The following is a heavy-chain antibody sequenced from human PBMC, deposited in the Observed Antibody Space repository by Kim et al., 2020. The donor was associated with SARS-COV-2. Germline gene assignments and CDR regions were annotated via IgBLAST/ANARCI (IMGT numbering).Heavy chain of an antibody. J-gene: IGHJ6*02. CDR3: AGATYSNYGMDV. V-gene: IGHV1-3*01. Sequence: KYSQKFQGRVTITRDTSASTAYMELSSLRSDDTAVYYCAGATYSNYGMDVWGQGTTVTVSS. D-gene: IGHD4-4*01.